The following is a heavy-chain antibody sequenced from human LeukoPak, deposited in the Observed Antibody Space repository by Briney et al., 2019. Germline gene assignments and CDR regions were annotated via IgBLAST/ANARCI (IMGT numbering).Heavy chain of an antibody. CDR1: GFTFSSYA. D-gene: IGHD3-22*01. J-gene: IGHJ5*02. CDR2: ISSGSSFM. Sequence: GGSLRLSCAASGFTFSSYAMSWVRQAPGKGLEWVSSISSGSSFMYYADSVKGRFTISRDNAKNSLYLQMNSLRAKDTALYYCARDYYDSSGSSWFDPWGQGTLVTVSS. CDR3: ARDYYDSSGSSWFDP. V-gene: IGHV3-21*01.